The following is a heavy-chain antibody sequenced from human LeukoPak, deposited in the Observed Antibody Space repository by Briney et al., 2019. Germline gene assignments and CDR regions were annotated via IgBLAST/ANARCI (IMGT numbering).Heavy chain of an antibody. D-gene: IGHD3-3*01. Sequence: SETLSLTCTVSGGSISSYYWSWIRQPAGKGLEWIGRIYTSGSTNYNPSLKSRVTMSIDTSENRFSLKLRSVTAADTAVYYCARDSNNFWSGYWDYWGQGTLVTVSS. J-gene: IGHJ4*02. V-gene: IGHV4-4*07. CDR1: GGSISSYY. CDR3: ARDSNNFWSGYWDY. CDR2: IYTSGST.